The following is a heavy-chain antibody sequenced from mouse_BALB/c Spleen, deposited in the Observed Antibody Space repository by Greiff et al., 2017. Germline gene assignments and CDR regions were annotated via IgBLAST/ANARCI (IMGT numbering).Heavy chain of an antibody. CDR2: ISSGSSTI. V-gene: IGHV5-17*02. Sequence: EVQLVESGGGLVQPGGSRKLSCAASGFTFSSFGMHWVRQAPEKGLEWVAYISSGSSTIYYADTVKGRFTISRDNPKNTLFLQMTSLRSEDTAMYYCASFNWAWFAYWGQGTLVTVSA. D-gene: IGHD4-1*02. CDR1: GFTFSSFG. CDR3: ASFNWAWFAY. J-gene: IGHJ3*01.